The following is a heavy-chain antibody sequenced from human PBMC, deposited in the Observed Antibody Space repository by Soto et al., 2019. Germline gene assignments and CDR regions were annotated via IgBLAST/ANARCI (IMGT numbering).Heavy chain of an antibody. D-gene: IGHD6-13*01. V-gene: IGHV3-23*01. CDR3: AKDRGSSWVIDY. J-gene: IGHJ4*02. CDR2: ISGSGGST. Sequence: GGSLRLSCAASGFTFSSHAMSWVRQAPGKGLEWVSAISGSGGSTYYADSVKGRFTISRDNSKNTLYLQMNSLRAEDTAVYYCAKDRGSSWVIDYWGQGTLVTVSS. CDR1: GFTFSSHA.